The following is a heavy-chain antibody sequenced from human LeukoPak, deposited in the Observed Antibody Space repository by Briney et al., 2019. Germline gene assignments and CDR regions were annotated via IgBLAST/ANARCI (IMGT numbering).Heavy chain of an antibody. Sequence: GGSLRLSCAASGFTFSSYSMNWVRQAPGKGLEWVSSISSSSSYIYYADSVKGRFTISRDNAKNSLYLQMNSLRAEDTAVYYCARDFKVRYSYGKYGMDVWGQGTTVTVSS. V-gene: IGHV3-21*01. CDR3: ARDFKVRYSYGKYGMDV. CDR1: GFTFSSYS. J-gene: IGHJ6*02. D-gene: IGHD5-18*01. CDR2: ISSSSSYI.